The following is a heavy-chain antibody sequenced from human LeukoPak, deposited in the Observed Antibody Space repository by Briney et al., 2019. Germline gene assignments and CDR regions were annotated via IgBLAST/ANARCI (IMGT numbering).Heavy chain of an antibody. CDR1: GFTFRSYD. D-gene: IGHD5-18*01. CDR3: AKGVGVGYSYGSGGFDI. CDR2: IRYDGSST. J-gene: IGHJ3*02. V-gene: IGHV3-30*02. Sequence: GGSLRLSCAVSGFTFRSYDMHWVRQAPGKGLDWVAFIRYDGSSTLYGDSVKGRFTISRDNSKNTLYLQMNSLRVEDTAVYYCAKGVGVGYSYGSGGFDIWGQGTMVTVSS.